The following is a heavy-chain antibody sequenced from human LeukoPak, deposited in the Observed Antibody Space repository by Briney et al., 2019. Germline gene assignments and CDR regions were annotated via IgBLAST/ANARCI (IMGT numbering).Heavy chain of an antibody. CDR1: GFTFSSYG. CDR3: AKSKTYYYDSSFDY. V-gene: IGHV3-30*18. CDR2: ISYDGSNK. Sequence: GGSLRLSCAASGFTFSSYGMHWVRQAPGKGLEWVAVISYDGSNKYYADSVKGRFTISRDNSKNTLYLQMNSLRAEDTAVYYCAKSKTYYYDSSFDYWGQGTLVTVPS. D-gene: IGHD3-22*01. J-gene: IGHJ4*02.